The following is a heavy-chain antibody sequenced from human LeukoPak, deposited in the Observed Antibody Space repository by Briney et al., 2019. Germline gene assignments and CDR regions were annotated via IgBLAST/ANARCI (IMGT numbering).Heavy chain of an antibody. D-gene: IGHD6-13*01. CDR3: ASLVSAYGSSWVYYFDY. V-gene: IGHV4-39*01. Sequence: SETLSLTCTVSGGSISSTSYYWGWIRQPPGKGLEWIGYIYHSGNTNYNPSLKSRVTISLDTSKNQLSLKLGSVTAADTAVYYCASLVSAYGSSWVYYFDYWGQGTLVTVSS. CDR1: GGSISSTSYY. J-gene: IGHJ4*02. CDR2: IYHSGNT.